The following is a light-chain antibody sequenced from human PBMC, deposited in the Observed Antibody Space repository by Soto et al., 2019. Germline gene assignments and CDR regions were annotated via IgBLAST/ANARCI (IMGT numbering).Light chain of an antibody. CDR1: QSISSW. CDR2: DAS. Sequence: DIEMTQSPSTLSASAGDRVTITCRASQSISSWLAWYQQKPGKAPKLLIYDASSLESGVPSRFSGSGSGTEFTLTISSLQPDDFATYYCQQYNSYSGTFGQGPKVEIK. CDR3: QQYNSYSGT. J-gene: IGKJ1*01. V-gene: IGKV1-5*01.